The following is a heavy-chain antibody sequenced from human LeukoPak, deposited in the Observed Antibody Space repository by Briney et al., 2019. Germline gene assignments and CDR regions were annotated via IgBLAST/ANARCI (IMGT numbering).Heavy chain of an antibody. CDR3: ARGFVLRSPGNWFDP. CDR2: IYTSGST. Sequence: SQTLSLTCTVSGGSISSGGYYWSWIRQPAGKGLEWIGRIYTSGSTNYNPSLKSRVTMSVDTSKNQFSLKLSSVTAADTAVYYCARGFVLRSPGNWFDPWGQGTLVTVSS. J-gene: IGHJ5*02. CDR1: GGSISSGGYY. D-gene: IGHD3-3*01. V-gene: IGHV4-61*02.